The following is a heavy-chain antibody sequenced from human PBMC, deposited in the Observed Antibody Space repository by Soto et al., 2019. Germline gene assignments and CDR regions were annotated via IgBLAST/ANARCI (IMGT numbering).Heavy chain of an antibody. Sequence: ASVKVSCKTSGYTFTSYDISWVRQASGQGLEWMGWMDPNSGNTGYAQKFQGRVTMTRTTSISTVHMELSSLRSEDTAVYYCARVWSPYYYYFDYWGQGALVTVSS. CDR3: ARVWSPYYYYFDY. V-gene: IGHV1-8*01. CDR2: MDPNSGNT. CDR1: GYTFTSYD. J-gene: IGHJ4*02. D-gene: IGHD3-3*01.